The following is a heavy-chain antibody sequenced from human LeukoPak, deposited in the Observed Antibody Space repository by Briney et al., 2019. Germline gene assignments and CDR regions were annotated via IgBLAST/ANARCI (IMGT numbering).Heavy chain of an antibody. CDR2: ISSSSSYI. CDR3: ARAARKYYYDSSGYYYFDY. D-gene: IGHD3-22*01. Sequence: SGGSLRLSCAASGFTFSSYSMNWVRQAPGKGLEWVSSISSSSSYIYYADSVKGRFTISRDNAKNSLYLQMNSLRAEDTAVYYCARAARKYYYDSSGYYYFDYWGQETLVTVSS. J-gene: IGHJ4*02. V-gene: IGHV3-21*01. CDR1: GFTFSSYS.